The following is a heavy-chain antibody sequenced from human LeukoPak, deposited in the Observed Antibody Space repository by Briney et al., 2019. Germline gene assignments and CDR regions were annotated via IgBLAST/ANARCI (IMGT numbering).Heavy chain of an antibody. Sequence: GGSLRPSCAASRFTFSSYWMHWVRQAPGKGLVWVSRINSDGSSTSYADSVKGRFTISRDNAKNTLYLQMNSLRAEDTAVYYFARVRSGSSAGNYGMDVWGQGTTVTVSS. J-gene: IGHJ6*02. CDR2: INSDGSST. V-gene: IGHV3-74*01. D-gene: IGHD1-26*01. CDR3: ARVRSGSSAGNYGMDV. CDR1: RFTFSSYW.